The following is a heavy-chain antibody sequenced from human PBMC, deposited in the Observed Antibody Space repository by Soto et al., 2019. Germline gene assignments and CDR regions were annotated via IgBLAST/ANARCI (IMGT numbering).Heavy chain of an antibody. J-gene: IGHJ6*02. CDR3: ARDVNQRPGSYSTHYYYNGLDV. CDR2: IWHTGSNK. CDR1: GFTFSSHA. D-gene: IGHD3-10*01. V-gene: IGHV3-33*01. Sequence: PGGSLRLSCAASGFTFSSHAMHWVRQAPGKGLEWVAVIWHTGSNKYHADSVKGRFTVSRDNSKNTLYLQMNSLRADDTAVYYCARDVNQRPGSYSTHYYYNGLDVRGQGTTVTVSS.